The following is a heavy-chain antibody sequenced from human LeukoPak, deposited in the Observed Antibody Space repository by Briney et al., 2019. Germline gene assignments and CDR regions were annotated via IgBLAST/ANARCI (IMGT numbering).Heavy chain of an antibody. CDR2: ISSSGSTI. Sequence: GGSLRLSCAASGFTFSDYYMSWIRQAPGKGLEWVSYISSSGSTIYYAHSVKGRFTISRDNAKNSLYLQMNSLRAEDTAVYYCARDRLGIFGVVTYMFDCWGQGTLVTVSS. CDR3: ARDRLGIFGVVTYMFDC. J-gene: IGHJ4*02. D-gene: IGHD3-3*01. V-gene: IGHV3-11*01. CDR1: GFTFSDYY.